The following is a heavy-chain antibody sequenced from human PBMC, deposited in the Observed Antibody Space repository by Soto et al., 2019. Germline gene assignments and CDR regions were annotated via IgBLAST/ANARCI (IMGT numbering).Heavy chain of an antibody. CDR1: GFTFTSSA. Sequence: GASVKVSCKASGFTFTSSAVQWVRQARGQRLEWIGWIVVGSGNTNYAQKFQERVTITRGMSTSTAYMELSSLRSEDTAVYYCAGEYSSSSEHGGMDVWGQGTTVTVSS. D-gene: IGHD6-6*01. CDR3: AGEYSSSSEHGGMDV. V-gene: IGHV1-58*01. CDR2: IVVGSGNT. J-gene: IGHJ6*02.